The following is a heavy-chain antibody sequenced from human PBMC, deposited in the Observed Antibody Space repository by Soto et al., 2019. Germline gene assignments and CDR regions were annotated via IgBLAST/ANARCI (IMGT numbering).Heavy chain of an antibody. Sequence: GGSLRLSCAASGFTFSSYAMSWVRQAPGKGLEWVSAISGSGGSTYYADSVKGRFTISRDNSKNTLYLQMNSLRAEDTAVYYCAKVSTSSWYIDYYYYMDVWGKGTTVTVSS. V-gene: IGHV3-23*01. CDR2: ISGSGGST. CDR3: AKVSTSSWYIDYYYYMDV. CDR1: GFTFSSYA. J-gene: IGHJ6*03. D-gene: IGHD6-13*01.